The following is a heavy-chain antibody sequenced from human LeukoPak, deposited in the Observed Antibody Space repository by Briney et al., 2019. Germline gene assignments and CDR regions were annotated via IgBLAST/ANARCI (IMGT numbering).Heavy chain of an antibody. CDR3: ARLGRYDYFIDH. J-gene: IGHJ4*02. Sequence: KSSETLSLTCAVSGGSISSAGYSWSWIRQPPGKGLEWIGYIYHSGSTYYNSSLKSRVTISVDRSKNQFSLKLTSVTAADTAVYYCARLGRYDYFIDHWGQGTLVTVSS. CDR2: IYHSGST. D-gene: IGHD2/OR15-2a*01. V-gene: IGHV4-30-2*01. CDR1: GGSISSAGYS.